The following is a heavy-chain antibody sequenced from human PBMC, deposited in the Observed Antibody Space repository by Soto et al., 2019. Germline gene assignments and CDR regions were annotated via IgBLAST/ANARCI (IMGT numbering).Heavy chain of an antibody. CDR2: IYHSGST. Sequence: TLSLTCAVSGGSISSGGYCLIGIRQPPWNGLELIGYIYHSGSTYYNPSLKSRVTISVDRSKNQFSLKLSSVTAADTAVYYCARAGGPNRYYFDYWGQGTLVTVSS. CDR3: ARAGGPNRYYFDY. CDR1: GGSISSGGYC. J-gene: IGHJ4*02. V-gene: IGHV4-30-2*01.